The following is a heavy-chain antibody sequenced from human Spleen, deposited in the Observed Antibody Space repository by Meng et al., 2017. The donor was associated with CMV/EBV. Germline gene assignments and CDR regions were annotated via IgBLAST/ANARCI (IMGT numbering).Heavy chain of an antibody. J-gene: IGHJ4*02. CDR3: ARVKTQVVPGPTFDY. CDR2: IYYSGST. V-gene: IGHV4-31*02. Sequence: GYISSGGYYWSWIRQHPGKGLEWIGYIYYSGSTYYNPSLKSRVTISVDTSKNQFSLKLSSVTAADTAVYYCARVKTQVVPGPTFDYWGQGTLVTVSS. CDR1: GYISSGGYY. D-gene: IGHD2-2*01.